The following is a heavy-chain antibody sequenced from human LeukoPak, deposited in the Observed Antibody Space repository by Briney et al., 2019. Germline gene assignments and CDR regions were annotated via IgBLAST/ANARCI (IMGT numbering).Heavy chain of an antibody. D-gene: IGHD2-2*03. CDR3: ARLDNGEYFQH. Sequence: PSETLSLTCTVSGGSISSSSYYWGWIRQPPGKGLEWIGSIYYSGSTYYNPSLKSRVTISVDTSKNQFSLKLSSVTAADTAVYYCARLDNGEYFQHWGQGTLVTVSS. V-gene: IGHV4-39*01. CDR1: GGSISSSSYY. J-gene: IGHJ1*01. CDR2: IYYSGST.